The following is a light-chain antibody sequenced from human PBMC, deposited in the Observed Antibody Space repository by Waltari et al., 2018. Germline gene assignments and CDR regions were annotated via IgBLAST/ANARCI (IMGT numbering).Light chain of an antibody. Sequence: DIQMTQSTSSLSAYVGDRVTITCRASQGISSWLAWYQQKPGKAPNLLIYKASNLQSGVPSRFSGSGSGTDFTLTISSLQPEDFATYYCQQYNSVPCTFGQGTKLEIK. J-gene: IGKJ2*02. CDR1: QGISSW. CDR3: QQYNSVPCT. V-gene: IGKV1-12*01. CDR2: KAS.